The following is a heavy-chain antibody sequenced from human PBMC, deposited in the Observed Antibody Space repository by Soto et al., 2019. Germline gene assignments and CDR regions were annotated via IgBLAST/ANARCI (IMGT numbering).Heavy chain of an antibody. D-gene: IGHD3-10*01. CDR1: GDSVSSNSAA. Sequence: SQTLSLTCAISGDSVSSNSAAWNWIRQSPSRGLEWLGRTYYRSKWYNDYAVSVKSRITINPDTSKNQSSLQLNSVTPEDTAVYYCARVATYYYGSGSPLLYYGMDVWGQGTTVTVSS. CDR3: ARVATYYYGSGSPLLYYGMDV. J-gene: IGHJ6*02. V-gene: IGHV6-1*01. CDR2: TYYRSKWYN.